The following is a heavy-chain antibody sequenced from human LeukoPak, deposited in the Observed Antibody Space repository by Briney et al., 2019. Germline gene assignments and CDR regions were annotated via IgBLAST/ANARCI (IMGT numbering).Heavy chain of an antibody. D-gene: IGHD2-21*01. CDR2: LYYGGST. J-gene: IGHJ4*02. V-gene: IGHV4-39*01. CDR3: AGHLAKNLQVVDH. Sequence: SETLSLTCTVSGDYINNSSFHWGWIRQAPGKGLEWIGTLYYGGSTSYNPSLKTRVTISVDTSKKQVSLKLNSVSAADAAVYYCAGHLAKNLQVVDHWGQGTLVTVSS. CDR1: GDYINNSSFH.